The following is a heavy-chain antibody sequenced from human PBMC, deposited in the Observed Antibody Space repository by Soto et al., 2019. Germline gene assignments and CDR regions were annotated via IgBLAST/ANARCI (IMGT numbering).Heavy chain of an antibody. Sequence: GGSLRLSCAASGFTVSSNYMSWVRQAPGKGLEWVSVIYSGGSTYYADSVKGRFTISRDNSKNTLYLQMNSLRAEDTAVYYCGRDATTTSAFDIWGKGTMVTVPS. J-gene: IGHJ3*02. V-gene: IGHV3-53*01. CDR2: IYSGGST. CDR3: GRDATTTSAFDI. CDR1: GFTVSSNY. D-gene: IGHD1-1*01.